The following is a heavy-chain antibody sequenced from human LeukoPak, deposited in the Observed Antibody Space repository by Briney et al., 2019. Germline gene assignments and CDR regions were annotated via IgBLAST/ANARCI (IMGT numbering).Heavy chain of an antibody. CDR1: GFTFSSYG. CDR2: ISYDGSNK. J-gene: IGHJ5*02. CDR3: AKGPLNCGGDCYPSYNWFDP. D-gene: IGHD2-21*01. V-gene: IGHV3-30*18. Sequence: PGGSLRLSCAASGFTFSSYGMHWVRQAPGKGLEWVAVISYDGSNKYYADSVKGRFTISRDNSKNTLYLQVNSLRAEDTAVYYCAKGPLNCGGDCYPSYNWFDPWGQGTLVTVSS.